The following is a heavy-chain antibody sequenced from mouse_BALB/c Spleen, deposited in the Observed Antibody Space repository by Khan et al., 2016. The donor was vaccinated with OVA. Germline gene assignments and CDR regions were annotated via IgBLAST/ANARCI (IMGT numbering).Heavy chain of an antibody. Sequence: VQLQQSGAELVRPGASVTLSCKASGYTFTDYELHWMKQTPVHGLEWIGAIDPETGVTAYNQMFKGKATLTADKASSTAYMELRSQTSEGAVAYYCTSRHYGSTYGFAYWGQGTLVTVSA. CDR3: TSRHYGSTYGFAY. V-gene: IGHV1-15*01. D-gene: IGHD1-1*01. CDR1: GYTFTDYE. J-gene: IGHJ3*01. CDR2: IDPETGVT.